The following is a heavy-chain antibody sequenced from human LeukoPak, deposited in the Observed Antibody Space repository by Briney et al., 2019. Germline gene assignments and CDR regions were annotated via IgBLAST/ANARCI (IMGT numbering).Heavy chain of an antibody. J-gene: IGHJ4*02. CDR3: ARGVEPLAANTLAY. CDR1: GFTVITND. D-gene: IGHD1-14*01. CDR2: FYSDGNT. V-gene: IGHV3-53*01. Sequence: GGSLRLSCAASGFTVITNDMTWVRRAPGKGLEWVSVFYSDGNTKYADSVQGRFTISRDNSKNTLYLEMNSLSPDDTAVYYCARGVEPLAANTLAYWGQGTLVTVSS.